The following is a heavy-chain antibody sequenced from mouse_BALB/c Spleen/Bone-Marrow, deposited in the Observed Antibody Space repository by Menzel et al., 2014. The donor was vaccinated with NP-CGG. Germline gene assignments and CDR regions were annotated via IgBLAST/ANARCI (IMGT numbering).Heavy chain of an antibody. Sequence: VQLQQSGPELVKPGASVRISCKASGYTFTAYYIHWVKQRPGQGLEWIGWIYPGNLNTKYNEKFKGKATLTADKSSSTAYMQLSSLTSEDSAVYFCTRDAMDYWGQGNSVTVSS. V-gene: IGHV1S56*01. CDR2: IYPGNLNT. J-gene: IGHJ4*01. CDR3: TRDAMDY. CDR1: GYTFTAYY.